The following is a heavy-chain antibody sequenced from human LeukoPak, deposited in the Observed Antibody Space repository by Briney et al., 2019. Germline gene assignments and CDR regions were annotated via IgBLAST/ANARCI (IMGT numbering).Heavy chain of an antibody. V-gene: IGHV4-39*07. CDR3: ARGNGNYYYYGMDV. D-gene: IGHD1-1*01. J-gene: IGHJ6*02. CDR2: IYYSGTT. Sequence: SETLSLTCTVSGGSISTNSNFFWGWIRQPPGKGLEWIGIIYYSGTTYYNPSLKTRVTTSVDTSKNQFSLKLSSVTAADTAVYYCARGNGNYYYYGMDVWGQGTTVTVSS. CDR1: GGSISTNSNFF.